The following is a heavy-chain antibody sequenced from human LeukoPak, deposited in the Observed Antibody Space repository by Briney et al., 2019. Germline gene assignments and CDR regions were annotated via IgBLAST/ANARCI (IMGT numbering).Heavy chain of an antibody. D-gene: IGHD2-8*01. V-gene: IGHV5-51*01. CDR2: FYPGNSDA. CDR3: ARHFTNDAFDI. Sequence: GESLKISCEGSDYSFTTYWIAWVRQMPGKGLEWMGIFYPGNSDARYSPSFQGQVTISVDKSISTAYLQWSSLKASDTAMYYCARHFTNDAFDIWGQGTMVTVSS. CDR1: DYSFTTYW. J-gene: IGHJ3*02.